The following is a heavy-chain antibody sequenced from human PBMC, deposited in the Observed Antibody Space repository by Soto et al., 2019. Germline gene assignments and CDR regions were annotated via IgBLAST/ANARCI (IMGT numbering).Heavy chain of an antibody. CDR3: ASAYCSGGSCYGFDY. CDR1: GYTFTGYY. V-gene: IGHV1-2*04. J-gene: IGHJ4*02. CDR2: INPNIGGT. D-gene: IGHD2-15*01. Sequence: ASVKVSCKASGYTFTGYYMHWLRQAPGQGLEWMGWINPNIGGTNYAQKFQGWVTITGDASMSTAYMELSRLRSEDTAVYYCASAYCSGGSCYGFDYWGQGTLVTVSS.